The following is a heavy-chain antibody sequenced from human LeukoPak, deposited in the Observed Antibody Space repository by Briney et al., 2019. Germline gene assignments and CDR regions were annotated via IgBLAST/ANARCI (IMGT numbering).Heavy chain of an antibody. J-gene: IGHJ4*02. D-gene: IGHD3-10*01. Sequence: PSVTLSLTCTVSGGSINGYYWSWIRQPSGKGLEWIGYIYYSGTTNDNPSLESRVTMSVDTSKKQFSLNLSSVTAADTAVYYCARGSYIKLFYWGQGTLVTVSS. V-gene: IGHV4-59*08. CDR3: ARGSYIKLFY. CDR2: IYYSGTT. CDR1: GGSINGYY.